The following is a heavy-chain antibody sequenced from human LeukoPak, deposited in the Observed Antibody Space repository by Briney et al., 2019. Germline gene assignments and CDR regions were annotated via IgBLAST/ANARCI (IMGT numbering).Heavy chain of an antibody. D-gene: IGHD2-15*01. J-gene: IGHJ5*02. CDR3: ARGAYCSGDNCYSAWFDP. Sequence: PSETLSLTCTVSGGSISSSSYYWGWIRQPPGKGLEWIGYIYYSGSTNYNPSLKSRVTISVDTSKNQFSLKLNSVTAADTAVYYCARGAYCSGDNCYSAWFDPWGQGTLVTVSS. CDR2: IYYSGST. CDR1: GGSISSSSYY. V-gene: IGHV4-61*05.